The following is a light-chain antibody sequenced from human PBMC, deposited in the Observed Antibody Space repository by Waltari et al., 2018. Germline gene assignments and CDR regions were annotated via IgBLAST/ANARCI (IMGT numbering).Light chain of an antibody. V-gene: IGKV1-NL1*01. CDR1: KGISNS. CDR3: QQYYTMWT. CDR2: GAA. J-gene: IGKJ1*01. Sequence: DIQMTQSPSSLSASVGDRVTITCRASKGISNSLAWYQQKAGKAPKLLLSGAARLESGVPSRFSGSGSGTHYTLTISSLQPEDFATYYCQQYYTMWTFGQGTKVEVK.